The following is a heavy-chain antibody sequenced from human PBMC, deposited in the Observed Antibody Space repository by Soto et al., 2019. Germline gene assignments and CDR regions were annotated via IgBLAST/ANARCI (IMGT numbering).Heavy chain of an antibody. CDR2: IYYSGST. CDR3: ARVFSTSGYDSDYFDY. CDR1: GGSISSYY. V-gene: IGHV4-59*01. D-gene: IGHD5-12*01. Sequence: SETLSLTCTVSGGSISSYYWSWSRQPPGKGLEWIGYIYYSGSTNYNPSLKSRVTISVDTSKNQFSLKLSSVTAADTAVYYCARVFSTSGYDSDYFDYWGQGTLVTVSS. J-gene: IGHJ4*02.